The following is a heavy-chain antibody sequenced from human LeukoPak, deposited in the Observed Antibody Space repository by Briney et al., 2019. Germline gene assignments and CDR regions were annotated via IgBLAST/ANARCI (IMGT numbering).Heavy chain of an antibody. V-gene: IGHV3-30*04. J-gene: IGHJ4*02. CDR3: AKTGGPKNVVVVAATNPYFDY. CDR2: ISYDGSNK. CDR1: GFTFSSYA. Sequence: GRSLRLSCAASGFTFSSYAMHWVRQAPGKGLEWVAVISYDGSNKYYADSVKGRFTISRDNSKNTLYLQMNSLRAEDTAVYYCAKTGGPKNVVVVAATNPYFDYWGQGTLVTVSS. D-gene: IGHD2-15*01.